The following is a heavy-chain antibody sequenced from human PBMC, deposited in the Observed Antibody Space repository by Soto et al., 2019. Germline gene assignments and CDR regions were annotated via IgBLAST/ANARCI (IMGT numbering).Heavy chain of an antibody. V-gene: IGHV1-2*04. CDR3: ARGGYYYGSGPTKLDYGMDV. D-gene: IGHD3-10*01. CDR2: INPNSGST. Sequence: ASVKVSCKASGYTFTSYYMHWVRQAPGQGLEWMGIINPNSGSTNYAQKFQAWVTMTRDTSISTAYMELSRLRSDDPAVYYCARGGYYYGSGPTKLDYGMDVWGQGTTVTVSS. CDR1: GYTFTSYY. J-gene: IGHJ6*02.